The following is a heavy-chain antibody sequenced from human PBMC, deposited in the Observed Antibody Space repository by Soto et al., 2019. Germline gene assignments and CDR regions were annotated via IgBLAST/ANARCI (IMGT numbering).Heavy chain of an antibody. CDR2: IDPSDSYT. V-gene: IGHV5-10-1*01. Sequence: PGESLKISCKGSGYSFTSYWISWVCQMPGKVLEWMGRIDPSDSYTNYSPSFQGHVTISADKSISTAYLQWSGLKASDTAMYYCARHGAKESCSSTSCYRLGYYGMDVWGQGXTVTVSS. CDR1: GYSFTSYW. D-gene: IGHD2-2*02. CDR3: ARHGAKESCSSTSCYRLGYYGMDV. J-gene: IGHJ6*02.